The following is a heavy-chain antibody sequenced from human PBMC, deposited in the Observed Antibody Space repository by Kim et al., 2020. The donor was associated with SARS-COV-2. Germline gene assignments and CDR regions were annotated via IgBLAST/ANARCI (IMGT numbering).Heavy chain of an antibody. J-gene: IGHJ4*02. CDR2: FTYSGDDT. V-gene: IGHV3-23*01. CDR1: GFTFSSYD. CDR3: AKRGSRVGFDS. Sequence: GGSRRLSCAASGFTFSSYDMSWVRQAPGKGLEWVSTFTYSGDDTYYTDSVKGRFTISRDNSKNTLYLQMNSLRADDTAVYYCAKRGSRVGFDSWGQGTLVAVSS. D-gene: IGHD1-26*01.